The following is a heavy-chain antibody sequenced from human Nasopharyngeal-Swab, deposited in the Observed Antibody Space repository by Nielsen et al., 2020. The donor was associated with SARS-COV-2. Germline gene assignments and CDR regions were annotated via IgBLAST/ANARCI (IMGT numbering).Heavy chain of an antibody. CDR1: GGSFSGYY. CDR2: INHSGST. CDR3: ARVPPIAVAGKGVDV. V-gene: IGHV4-34*01. D-gene: IGHD6-19*01. Sequence: SETLSLTCAVYGGSFSGYYWSWIRQPPGKGLEWIGEINHSGSTNCNPSLKSRVTISVDTSKNQFSLKLSSVTAADTAVYYCARVPPIAVAGKGVDVWGQGTTVTVSS. J-gene: IGHJ6*02.